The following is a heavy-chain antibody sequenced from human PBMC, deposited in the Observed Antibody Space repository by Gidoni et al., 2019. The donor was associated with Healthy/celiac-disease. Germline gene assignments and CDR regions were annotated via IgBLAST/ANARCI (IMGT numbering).Heavy chain of an antibody. CDR3: AKDSRVVVIKSHFDI. CDR2: ISYDGSNK. J-gene: IGHJ3*02. D-gene: IGHD3-22*01. Sequence: AVISYDGSNKYYADSVKGRFTISRDNSKNTLYLQMNSLRAEDTAVYYCAKDSRVVVIKSHFDIWGQGTMVTVSS. V-gene: IGHV3-30*18.